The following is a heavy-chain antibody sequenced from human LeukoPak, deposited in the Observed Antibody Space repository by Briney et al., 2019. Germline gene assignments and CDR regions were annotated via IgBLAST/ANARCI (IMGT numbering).Heavy chain of an antibody. CDR1: GFTFSSYS. D-gene: IGHD7-27*01. V-gene: IGHV3-21*01. J-gene: IGHJ3*02. Sequence: GGSLRLSCAASGFTFSSYSMNWVRQAPGEGLEWGSSISSSSSYIYYADSVKGRFTISRDNAKNSLYLQMNSLRAEDTAVYYCAITLGLSDAFDIWGQGTMVTVSS. CDR2: ISSSSSYI. CDR3: AITLGLSDAFDI.